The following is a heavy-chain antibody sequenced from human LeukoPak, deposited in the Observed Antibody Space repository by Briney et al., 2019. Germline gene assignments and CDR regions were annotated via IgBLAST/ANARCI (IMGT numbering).Heavy chain of an antibody. CDR3: AKGHGGEVVGGYPDYYFDY. CDR2: ISWNSGSI. Sequence: GRSLRLSCAASGFTFDDYAMHWVRQAPGKGLEWVSGISWNSGSIGYADSVKGRFTISRDNAKNSLYLQMNSLRAEDTALYYCAKGHGGEVVGGYPDYYFDYWGQGTLVTVSS. D-gene: IGHD3-16*02. CDR1: GFTFDDYA. J-gene: IGHJ4*02. V-gene: IGHV3-9*01.